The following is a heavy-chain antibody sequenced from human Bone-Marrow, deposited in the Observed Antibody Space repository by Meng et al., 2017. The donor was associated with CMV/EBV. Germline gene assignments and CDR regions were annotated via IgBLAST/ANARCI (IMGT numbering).Heavy chain of an antibody. Sequence: CAASGFNFSSYAMHWVRQAPGKGLEWVAVISYDGSNKYYADSVKGRFTISRDNSKNTLYLQMNSLRAEDTAVYYCARLRVGDGYVDYWGQGTLVTVSS. J-gene: IGHJ4*02. V-gene: IGHV3-30*04. D-gene: IGHD3-10*01. CDR2: ISYDGSNK. CDR3: ARLRVGDGYVDY. CDR1: GFNFSSYA.